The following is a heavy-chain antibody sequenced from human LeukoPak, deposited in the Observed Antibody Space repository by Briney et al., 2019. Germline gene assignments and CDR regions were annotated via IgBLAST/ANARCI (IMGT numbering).Heavy chain of an antibody. D-gene: IGHD1-1*01. CDR1: GYAFTSYD. CDR3: AAGTTGTTLADY. Sequence: ASVKVSCKASGYAFTSYDINWVRQATGQGLEWMGWMNPNSGNTGYAQKFQGRVTMTRNTSISTAYMEPSSLRSEDTAVYYCAAGTTGTTLADYWGQGTLVTVSS. V-gene: IGHV1-8*01. CDR2: MNPNSGNT. J-gene: IGHJ4*02.